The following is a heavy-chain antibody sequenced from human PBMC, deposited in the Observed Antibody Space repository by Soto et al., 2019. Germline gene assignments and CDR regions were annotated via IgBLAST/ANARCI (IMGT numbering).Heavy chain of an antibody. Sequence: QVQLVQSGAELKKPGASVKVSCKASGYTFTTYAISWVRQAPGQGLEWMGWISAYNGNTNYAQNLQGRVTMTTDTSTSTAYMEVRRLRSDDMAVYYCTRDGPPFDYWGQGTLVTVSS. V-gene: IGHV1-18*03. CDR3: TRDGPPFDY. J-gene: IGHJ4*02. CDR2: ISAYNGNT. CDR1: GYTFTTYA.